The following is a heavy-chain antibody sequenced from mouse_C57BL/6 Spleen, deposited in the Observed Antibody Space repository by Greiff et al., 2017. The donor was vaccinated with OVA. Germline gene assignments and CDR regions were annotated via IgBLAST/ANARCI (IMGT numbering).Heavy chain of an antibody. D-gene: IGHD1-1*01. J-gene: IGHJ2*01. V-gene: IGHV1-14*01. CDR2: IYPYNDGT. CDR3: AKGGYYYGPGY. Sequence: VQLQQSGPELVKPGASVKMTCKASGYTFTSYVMHWVKQKPGQGLEWIGYIYPYNDGTKYNEKFKGKATLTSDKSSSTAYMELSSLTSEDSAVYYCAKGGYYYGPGYWGQGTTLTVSS. CDR1: GYTFTSYV.